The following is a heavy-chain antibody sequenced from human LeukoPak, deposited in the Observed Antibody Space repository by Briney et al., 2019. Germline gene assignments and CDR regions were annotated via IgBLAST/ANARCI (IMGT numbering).Heavy chain of an antibody. J-gene: IGHJ4*02. CDR3: AAGWELQYPNY. D-gene: IGHD1-26*01. V-gene: IGHV3-53*01. Sequence: GGSLRLSCTVSGFTVSSNSMSWVRQAPGKGLEWVSFIYSDNTHYSDSVKGRFTISRDNSKNTLYLQMNSLRAEDTAVYYCAAGWELQYPNYWGQGTLVTVSS. CDR2: IYSDNT. CDR1: GFTVSSNS.